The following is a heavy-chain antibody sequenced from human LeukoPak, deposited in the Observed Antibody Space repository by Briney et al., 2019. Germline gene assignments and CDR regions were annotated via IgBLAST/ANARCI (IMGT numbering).Heavy chain of an antibody. CDR2: VSGSGGST. V-gene: IGHV3-23*01. CDR3: VRDWGYDSSGYWQKYFDT. CDR1: GFIFSSFG. Sequence: GGTLRLSCAASGFIFSSFGMSWVRQAPGKGLEWVSAVSGSGGSTSYADSVKGRFTISRDNSKNTLYLQMNSLRAEDTAVYYCVRDWGYDSSGYWQKYFDTWGQGTLVTVSS. J-gene: IGHJ4*02. D-gene: IGHD3-22*01.